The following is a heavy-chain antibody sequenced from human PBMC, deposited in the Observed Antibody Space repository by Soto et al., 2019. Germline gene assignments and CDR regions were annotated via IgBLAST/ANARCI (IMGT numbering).Heavy chain of an antibody. D-gene: IGHD2-2*01. J-gene: IGHJ4*02. V-gene: IGHV4-34*01. Sequence: SETLSLTCAVYGGSFSGYYWSWIRQPPGKGLEWIGEINHSGSTNYNPSLKSRVTISVDTSKNQFSLKLSSVTAADTAVYYCARGGAAGDDCSSTSCYSIDYWGQGTLVTVSS. CDR2: INHSGST. CDR3: ARGGAAGDDCSSTSCYSIDY. CDR1: GGSFSGYY.